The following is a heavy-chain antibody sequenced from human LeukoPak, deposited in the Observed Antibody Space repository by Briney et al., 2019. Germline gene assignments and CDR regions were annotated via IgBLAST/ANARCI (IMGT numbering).Heavy chain of an antibody. CDR1: GGSISSSSYY. V-gene: IGHV4-61*02. J-gene: IGHJ3*02. D-gene: IGHD5-12*01. Sequence: PSETLSLTCTVSGGSISSSSYYWSWIRQPAGKGLEWIGRIYSSGGTYHNPSLKSRVTISVDQSKNQLSLKLTSVTAADTAVYYCARGRGGSLDAFDIWGQGTIVTVSS. CDR2: IYSSGGT. CDR3: ARGRGGSLDAFDI.